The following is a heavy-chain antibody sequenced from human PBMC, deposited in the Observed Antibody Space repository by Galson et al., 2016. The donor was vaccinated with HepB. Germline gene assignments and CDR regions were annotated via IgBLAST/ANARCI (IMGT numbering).Heavy chain of an antibody. CDR3: ATAGELLRGWVDP. CDR1: GYTLTELS. J-gene: IGHJ5*02. CDR2: FDPEDGET. D-gene: IGHD1-26*01. V-gene: IGHV1-24*01. Sequence: SVKVSCKVSGYTLTELSMHWVRQAPGKGLEWMGGFDPEDGETIYAQKFQGRVTMTEDTSTDTAYMELSSLRSEDTAVYYCATAGELLRGWVDPWGQGTLVTVSS.